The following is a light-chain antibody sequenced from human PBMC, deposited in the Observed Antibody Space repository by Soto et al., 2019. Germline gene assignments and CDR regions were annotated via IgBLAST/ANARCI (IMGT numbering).Light chain of an antibody. Sequence: QSALTQPASVSGSPGQSITISCTGTSSDVGGYNYVSWYQQHPDKAPKLMIYEVSNRPSGVSNRFSGSKSGNTASLTISGLQAGDEADYYCSSYTISTTMVFGGGTKLTVL. V-gene: IGLV2-14*01. CDR3: SSYTISTTMV. CDR1: SSDVGGYNY. CDR2: EVS. J-gene: IGLJ3*02.